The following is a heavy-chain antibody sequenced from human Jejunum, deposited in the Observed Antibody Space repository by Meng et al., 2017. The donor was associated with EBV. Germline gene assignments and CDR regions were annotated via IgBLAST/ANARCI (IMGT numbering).Heavy chain of an antibody. D-gene: IGHD1-1*01. Sequence: GQGLLKPSQTLSLTGAIAGDSVSSNSAAWNWIRQSQSRGLEWLGRTYYRSKWYNDYAQSVKSRLTINPDTSKNQFSLQLNSVTPEDTAVYFCARETTGGYYFDYWGQGTLVTVSS. V-gene: IGHV6-1*02. CDR1: GDSVSSNSAA. CDR3: ARETTGGYYFDY. CDR2: TYYRSKWYN. J-gene: IGHJ4*02.